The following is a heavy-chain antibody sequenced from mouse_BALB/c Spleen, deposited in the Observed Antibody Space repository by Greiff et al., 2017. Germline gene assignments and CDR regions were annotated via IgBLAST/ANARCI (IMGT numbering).Heavy chain of an antibody. J-gene: IGHJ3*01. V-gene: IGHV14-3*02. CDR1: GFNIKDTY. CDR3: ALLLPFAY. CDR2: IDPANGNT. D-gene: IGHD2-1*01. Sequence: EGHLVESGAELVKPGASVKLSCTASGFNIKDTYMHWVKQRPEQGLEWIGRIDPANGNTKYDPKFQGKATITADTSSNTAYLQLSSLTSEDTAVYYCALLLPFAYWGQGTLVTVSA.